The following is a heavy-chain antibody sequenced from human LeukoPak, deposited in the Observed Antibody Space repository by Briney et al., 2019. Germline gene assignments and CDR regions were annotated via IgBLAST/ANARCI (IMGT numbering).Heavy chain of an antibody. CDR1: GFTFTSYD. J-gene: IGHJ6*03. CDR2: MNPNSGNT. Sequence: GASVKVSCKASGFTFTSYDINWVRQATGQGLEWMGWMNPNSGNTGYAQKLQGRVTITRNTSISTAYMELSSLRSEDTAVYYCARAPKWQGYYYYMDVWGKGTTVTVSS. D-gene: IGHD5-12*01. V-gene: IGHV1-8*03. CDR3: ARAPKWQGYYYYMDV.